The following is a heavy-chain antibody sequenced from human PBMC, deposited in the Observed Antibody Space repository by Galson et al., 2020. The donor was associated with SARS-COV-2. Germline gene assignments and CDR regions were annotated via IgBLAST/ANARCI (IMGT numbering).Heavy chain of an antibody. Sequence: SETLSLTCTVSGGYIISGAYYWSWIRQPAGKGLEWIGRIYTTTRGTNYNPSLKCRVTISVDTSKNQFSLRLTSVTAADTAGYYCAGESRWDRYFDLWGQGTLVTVSS. J-gene: IGHJ4*02. CDR2: IYTTTRGT. CDR1: GGYIISGAYY. D-gene: IGHD1-26*01. CDR3: AGESRWDRYFDL. V-gene: IGHV4-61*02.